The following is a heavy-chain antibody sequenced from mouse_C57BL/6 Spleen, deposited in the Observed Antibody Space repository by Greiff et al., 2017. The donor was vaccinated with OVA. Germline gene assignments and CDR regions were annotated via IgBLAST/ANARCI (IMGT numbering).Heavy chain of an antibody. CDR3: ARGGYGNYGGYAMDY. CDR2: IWSGGST. Sequence: QVQLKESGPGLVQPSQSLSITCTVSGFSLTSYGVHWVRQSPGKGLEWLGVIWSGGSTDYNAAFISRLSISKDNSKSQVFFKMNSLQADDTAIYYCARGGYGNYGGYAMDYWGQGTSVTVSP. V-gene: IGHV2-2*01. D-gene: IGHD2-1*01. J-gene: IGHJ4*01. CDR1: GFSLTSYG.